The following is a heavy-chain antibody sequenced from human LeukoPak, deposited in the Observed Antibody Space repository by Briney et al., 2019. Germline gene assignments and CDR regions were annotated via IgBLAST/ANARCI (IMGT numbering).Heavy chain of an antibody. V-gene: IGHV4-39*07. CDR1: GGSISSSSYY. CDR2: IYYSGST. J-gene: IGHJ3*02. CDR3: ARVGGIYDYVWGSYRHDAFDI. D-gene: IGHD3-16*02. Sequence: SETLSLTCTVSGGSISSSSYYWGWIRQPPGKGLEWIGSIYYSGSTYYNPSLKSRVTISVDTSKNQFSLKLSSVTAADTAVYYCARVGGIYDYVWGSYRHDAFDIWGQGTMVTVSS.